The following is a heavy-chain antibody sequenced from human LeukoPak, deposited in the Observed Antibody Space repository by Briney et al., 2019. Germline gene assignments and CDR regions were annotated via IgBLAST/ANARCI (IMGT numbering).Heavy chain of an antibody. Sequence: GGSLRLSCTASGFTLRNYWMHWVRQVPGKRLVWVSRISGDGSVTNYADSVQGRFTISRDNAKNILYLQINSLRSEDTAVYYCARYSSSSGGASYYLDYWGHGTLGTVSS. CDR1: GFTLRNYW. CDR2: ISGDGSVT. J-gene: IGHJ4*01. V-gene: IGHV3-74*01. CDR3: ARYSSSSGGASYYLDY. D-gene: IGHD6-6*01.